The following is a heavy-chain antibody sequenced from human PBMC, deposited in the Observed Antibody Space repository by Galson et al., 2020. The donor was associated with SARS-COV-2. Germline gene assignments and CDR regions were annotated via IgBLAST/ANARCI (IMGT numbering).Heavy chain of an antibody. J-gene: IGHJ3*02. D-gene: IGHD2-21*02. CDR1: GGSISSGSYY. CDR3: ARGSRGILRHIVVVTNPGAFDI. V-gene: IGHV4-61*02. Sequence: SETLSLTCTVSGGSISSGSYYWSWIRQPAGKGLEWIGRIYTSGSPNYNPSLKSRVTISVDTSKNQFSLKLSSVTAADTAVYYCARGSRGILRHIVVVTNPGAFDIWGQGTMVTVSS. CDR2: IYTSGSP.